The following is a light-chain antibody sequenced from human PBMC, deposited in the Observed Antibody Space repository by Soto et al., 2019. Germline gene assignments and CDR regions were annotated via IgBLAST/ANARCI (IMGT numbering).Light chain of an antibody. CDR3: SSYTAATHVV. J-gene: IGLJ2*01. CDR1: SNDVGGYDY. CDR2: DVS. V-gene: IGLV2-14*03. Sequence: QSALTQPASVSGSPGQSITISCTGTSNDVGGYDYVSWYQQHPGKVPKLMIYDVSNRPSGVSSRFSGSKSGNTASLTISGLQAEDEANYYCSSYTAATHVVFAGWTKVTVL.